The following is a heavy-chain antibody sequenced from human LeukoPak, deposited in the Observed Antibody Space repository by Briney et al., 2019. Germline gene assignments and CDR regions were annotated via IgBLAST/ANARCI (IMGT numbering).Heavy chain of an antibody. V-gene: IGHV4-59*01. D-gene: IGHD4-17*01. CDR2: FYYSGST. CDR1: GGSISSYH. CDR3: ARDLYGDYRWDY. J-gene: IGHJ4*02. Sequence: PSETLSLTCTVSGGSISSYHWSWIRQPPGKGLEWIGFFYYSGSTNYNPSLKSRVTISVDTSKNQFSLKLSSVTAADTAVYYCARDLYGDYRWDYWGQGTLVTVSS.